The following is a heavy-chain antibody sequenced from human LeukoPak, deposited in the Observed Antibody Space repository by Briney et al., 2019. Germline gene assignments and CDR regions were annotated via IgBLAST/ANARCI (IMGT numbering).Heavy chain of an antibody. CDR2: INPNSGGT. D-gene: IGHD5-12*01. Sequence: ASVKVSCKASGYTFTGYYMHWVRQAPGQGLEWMGWINPNSGGTNYAQKFQGRVTMTRDTSISTAYMELSSLRSEDTAVYYCARGRRWLRLGFDYWGQGTLVTVSS. CDR3: ARGRRWLRLGFDY. J-gene: IGHJ4*02. CDR1: GYTFTGYY. V-gene: IGHV1-2*02.